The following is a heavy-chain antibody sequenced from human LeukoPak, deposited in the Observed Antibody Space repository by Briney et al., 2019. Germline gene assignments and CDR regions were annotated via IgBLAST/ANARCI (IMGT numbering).Heavy chain of an antibody. CDR2: ISSSGSTI. D-gene: IGHD3-22*01. J-gene: IGHJ4*02. CDR1: GFTFSDYY. V-gene: IGHV3-11*01. CDR3: AREGSSGYYYDY. Sequence: AGGALRLSCSAPGFTFSDYYMSWIRQAPGKGLEWVSYISSSGSTIYYADSVKGRFTISRDNAKNSLYLQMNSLRAEDTAVYYCAREGSSGYYYDYWGQGTLVTVSS.